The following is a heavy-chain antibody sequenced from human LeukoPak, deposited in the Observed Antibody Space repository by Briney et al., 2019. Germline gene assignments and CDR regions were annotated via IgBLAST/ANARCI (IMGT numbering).Heavy chain of an antibody. CDR2: ISGSGGST. CDR1: GFTFSSYA. V-gene: IGHV3-23*01. D-gene: IGHD1-26*01. Sequence: GGSLRLSCAASGFTFSSYAMSWVRQAPGKGLEWVSAISGSGGSTYYADSVKGRFTISRDTSKNTLNLQMNGLRGEDTAVYYCAKDDGGSPPDAFDVWGQGTLVTVSS. CDR3: AKDDGGSPPDAFDV. J-gene: IGHJ3*01.